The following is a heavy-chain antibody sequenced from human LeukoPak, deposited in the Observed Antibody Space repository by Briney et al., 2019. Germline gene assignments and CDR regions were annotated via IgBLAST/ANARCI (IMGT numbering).Heavy chain of an antibody. J-gene: IGHJ6*03. Sequence: GGSLRLSCAASGFTFSSYEMNWVRQAPGKGLEWVSYISSSGSTIYYADSVKGRFTISRDNAKNSLYLQMNSLRAEDTAVYYCARLAGGYYCYMDVWGKGTTVTVSS. CDR2: ISSSGSTI. D-gene: IGHD2-21*01. V-gene: IGHV3-48*03. CDR3: ARLAGGYYCYMDV. CDR1: GFTFSSYE.